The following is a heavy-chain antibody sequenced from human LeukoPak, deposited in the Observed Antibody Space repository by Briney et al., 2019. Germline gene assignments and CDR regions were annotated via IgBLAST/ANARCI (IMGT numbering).Heavy chain of an antibody. Sequence: GGSLRLSCAASGFLVSANYMSWVRQAPGMGLEWVSFISSDGRTSYADSVKGRFTISRDFSKNTLYLQMASLRAEDTAVYYCARDPDFSGSYIDAFDIWGQGTMVTVSS. J-gene: IGHJ3*02. CDR1: GFLVSANY. CDR2: ISSDGRT. CDR3: ARDPDFSGSYIDAFDI. D-gene: IGHD1-26*01. V-gene: IGHV3-53*01.